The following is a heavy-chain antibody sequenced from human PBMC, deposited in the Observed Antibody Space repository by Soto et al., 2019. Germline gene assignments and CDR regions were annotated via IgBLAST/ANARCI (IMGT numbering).Heavy chain of an antibody. Sequence: EVQLVESGGVVVQPGGSLRLSCAASGFTFDDYAMHWVRQTPGKGLEWVSLITWDGGSTFYANSVRGRFTISRDNSKHSLYLRMSSLTTEDTALYYCARERGRITDYWGQGTLVTVSS. V-gene: IGHV3-43*01. J-gene: IGHJ4*02. CDR2: ITWDGGST. CDR3: ARERGRITDY. D-gene: IGHD1-20*01. CDR1: GFTFDDYA.